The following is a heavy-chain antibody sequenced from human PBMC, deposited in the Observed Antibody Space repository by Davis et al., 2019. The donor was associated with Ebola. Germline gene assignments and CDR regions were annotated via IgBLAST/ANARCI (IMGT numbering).Heavy chain of an antibody. Sequence: SLKISCAASVFIFANHWMSWVRNARGKGLEWVSGISGGGRSADYGDSVKGRFTISRDNSKNTLSLDMKSLRAEDTAVYYCAKGSAFWTGYKSDYFYYALDVWGQGTTVTVSS. D-gene: IGHD3/OR15-3a*01. CDR1: VFIFANHW. CDR3: AKGSAFWTGYKSDYFYYALDV. J-gene: IGHJ6*02. CDR2: ISGGGRSA. V-gene: IGHV3-23*01.